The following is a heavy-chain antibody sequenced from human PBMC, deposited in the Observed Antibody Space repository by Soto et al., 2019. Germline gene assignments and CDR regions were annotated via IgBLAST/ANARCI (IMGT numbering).Heavy chain of an antibody. CDR3: ARVWFGQFHHFDY. V-gene: IGHV3-11*01. CDR2: ISSTARTT. J-gene: IGHJ4*02. CDR1: GFTFSDYY. Sequence: QVQLVESGGGLVKPRGSLSLSCAASGFTFSDYYMSWIRQAPGKGLEWVSYISSTARTTFYADSVKGRFTISRDNTKNSLFLQMNSLRAEDTAVYYCARVWFGQFHHFDYWGQGTLVTVSS. D-gene: IGHD3-10*01.